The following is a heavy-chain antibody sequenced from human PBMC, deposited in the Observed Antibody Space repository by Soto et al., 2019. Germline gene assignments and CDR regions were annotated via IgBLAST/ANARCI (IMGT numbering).Heavy chain of an antibody. CDR2: IYYSGST. Sequence: SETLSLTCTVSGGSISSGGYYWSWIRQHPGKGLEWIGYIYYSGSTYYNPSLKSRVTISVDTSKNQFSLKLSSVTAADTAVYYCARVGRNCSGGSGFAFDIWGQGTMVTVSS. V-gene: IGHV4-31*03. CDR3: ARVGRNCSGGSGFAFDI. J-gene: IGHJ3*02. CDR1: GGSISSGGYY. D-gene: IGHD2-15*01.